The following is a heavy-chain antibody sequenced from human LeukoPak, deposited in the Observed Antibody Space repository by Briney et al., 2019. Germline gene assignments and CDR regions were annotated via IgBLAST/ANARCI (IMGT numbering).Heavy chain of an antibody. Sequence: GGSLRLSCAASGFTFSSYWMSWVRQAPGKGPEWVGRIRSKANSYATAYAASVKGRFTISRDDSKNTAYLQMNSLKTEDTAVYYCTAKEREFDYWGQGTLATVSS. D-gene: IGHD1-26*01. CDR3: TAKEREFDY. J-gene: IGHJ4*02. CDR1: GFTFSSYW. V-gene: IGHV3-73*01. CDR2: IRSKANSYAT.